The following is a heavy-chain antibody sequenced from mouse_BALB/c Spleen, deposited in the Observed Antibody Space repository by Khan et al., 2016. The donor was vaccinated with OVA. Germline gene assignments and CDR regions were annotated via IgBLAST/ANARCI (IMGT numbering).Heavy chain of an antibody. Sequence: QMQLEVSGAELAKPGASVKMSCKASGYTFTSYWMHWVKQRPGQGLEWIGYINPSTGYSDYNQKFKDKATLTADKSSSTAYMQLSSLTSDDSAVYYGANHGSSSAWFAYWGQGTLVTVSA. V-gene: IGHV1-7*01. J-gene: IGHJ3*01. D-gene: IGHD1-1*01. CDR1: GYTFTSYW. CDR3: ANHGSSSAWFAY. CDR2: INPSTGYS.